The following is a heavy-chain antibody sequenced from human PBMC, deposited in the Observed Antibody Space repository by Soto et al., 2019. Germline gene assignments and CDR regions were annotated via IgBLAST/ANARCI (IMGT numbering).Heavy chain of an antibody. CDR3: AKDRVGGTFYTPLAF. CDR1: GFNFDNYG. V-gene: IGHV3-30*18. Sequence: VGSLRLSCQASGFNFDNYGMHWVRQAPGKGLEWVAVITYDGSFQYYADSVKGRFTISRDNSKNTLSLHLNTLKPEDTAVYHCAKDRVGGTFYTPLAFWGQGALVTVSS. D-gene: IGHD1-7*01. J-gene: IGHJ4*02. CDR2: ITYDGSFQ.